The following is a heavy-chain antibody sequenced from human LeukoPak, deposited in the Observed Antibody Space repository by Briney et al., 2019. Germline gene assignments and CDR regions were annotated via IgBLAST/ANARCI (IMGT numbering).Heavy chain of an antibody. CDR3: ARTDSSGYYFKFDY. CDR2: IYYSGST. Sequence: PSETLSLTCTVSGGSISSYYWSWIRQPPGKGLEWIGYIYYSGSTNYNPSLKSRVTISVDTSKNQFSLKLSSVTAADTAVYYCARTDSSGYYFKFDYWGQGTLVTVSS. V-gene: IGHV4-59*01. CDR1: GGSISSYY. D-gene: IGHD3-22*01. J-gene: IGHJ4*02.